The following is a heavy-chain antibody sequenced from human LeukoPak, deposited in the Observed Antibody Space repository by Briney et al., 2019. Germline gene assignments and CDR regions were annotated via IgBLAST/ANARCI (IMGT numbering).Heavy chain of an antibody. V-gene: IGHV1-18*01. Sequence: ASVKVSCKASGYTFTSYGINWVRQAPGQGLEWMGWISAYNGNTNYAQKLQGRVTMTTDTSTSTAYMELRSLRSDDTAVYYCARDGGWYCSGGSCYSSFDIWGQGTMVTVSS. CDR2: ISAYNGNT. J-gene: IGHJ3*02. CDR1: GYTFTSYG. CDR3: ARDGGWYCSGGSCYSSFDI. D-gene: IGHD2-15*01.